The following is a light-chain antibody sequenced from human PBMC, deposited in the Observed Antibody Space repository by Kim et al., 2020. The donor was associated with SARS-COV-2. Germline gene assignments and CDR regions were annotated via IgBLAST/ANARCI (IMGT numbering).Light chain of an antibody. J-gene: IGKJ1*01. V-gene: IGKV3-20*01. CDR2: GAS. Sequence: LSPGERATLSCRASQSVTSSYVAWYQLKPGQAPRLLIYGASRRATGIPVRFSGSGSGTDFTLTISRLEPEDFAVYYCQQYVSSWTFGQGTKVDIK. CDR1: QSVTSSY. CDR3: QQYVSSWT.